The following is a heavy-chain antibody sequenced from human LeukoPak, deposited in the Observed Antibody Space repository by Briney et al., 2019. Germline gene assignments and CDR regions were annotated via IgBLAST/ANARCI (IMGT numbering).Heavy chain of an antibody. CDR2: ISSSSSYI. CDR1: GFTFSSYS. D-gene: IGHD5-12*01. J-gene: IGHJ3*02. V-gene: IGHV3-21*01. CDR3: ARAGLPFAFDI. Sequence: GGSLRLSCAASGFTFSSYSMNWVRQAPGKGLEWVSSISSSSSYIYYADSVKGRFTISRDNAKNSLYLQMNSLRAEDTAVYYCARAGLPFAFDIWGQGTMVTVSS.